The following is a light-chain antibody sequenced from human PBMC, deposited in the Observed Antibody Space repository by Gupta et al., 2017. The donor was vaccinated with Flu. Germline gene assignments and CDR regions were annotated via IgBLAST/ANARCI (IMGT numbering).Light chain of an antibody. CDR3: QQGYSTPQT. J-gene: IGKJ4*02. Sequence: GDRVTITCLASQSVSYFLNWYQQKPGKAPKLLIYAASTLQGGVPSRFSGSGSGTDFTLTINSLQPEDFATYYCQQGYSTPQTFGRGTTVEIK. V-gene: IGKV1-39*01. CDR1: QSVSYF. CDR2: AAS.